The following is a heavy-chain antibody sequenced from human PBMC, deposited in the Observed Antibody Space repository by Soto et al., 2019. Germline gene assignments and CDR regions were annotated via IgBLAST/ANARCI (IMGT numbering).Heavy chain of an antibody. V-gene: IGHV3-74*01. D-gene: IGHD1-26*01. Sequence: GGSLRLSCAASGFTFSNHWMHCVRQAPGKGLVWVSRINTDGSSTDYADSVKGRFTISRDNAKNTQYLQMNSLRAEDTAAYYCASGSYYRNWYFDLWGRGTLVTVSS. CDR3: ASGSYYRNWYFDL. CDR2: INTDGSST. CDR1: GFTFSNHW. J-gene: IGHJ2*01.